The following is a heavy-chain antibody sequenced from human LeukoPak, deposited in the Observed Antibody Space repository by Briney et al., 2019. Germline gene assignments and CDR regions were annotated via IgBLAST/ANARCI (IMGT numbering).Heavy chain of an antibody. J-gene: IGHJ4*02. Sequence: SETLSLTCAVSGGSISSGGYSWSWIRQPPGKGLEWIGYIYHSGDTYYNASLMSRVTISVDRSKNQFSLKLRSVTAADTAVYYCARGADRYKTGNYWGQGTLVTVSS. CDR3: ARGADRYKTGNY. V-gene: IGHV4-30-2*01. CDR2: IYHSGDT. CDR1: GGSISSGGYS. D-gene: IGHD5-24*01.